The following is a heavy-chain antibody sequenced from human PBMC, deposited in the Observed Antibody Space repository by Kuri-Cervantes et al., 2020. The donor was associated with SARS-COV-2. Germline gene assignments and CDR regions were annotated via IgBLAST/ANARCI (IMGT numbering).Heavy chain of an antibody. CDR2: IYYSGST. CDR3: ARETYEPLGTIFGVPGVPYFDY. D-gene: IGHD3-3*01. CDR1: GGSISSGDYY. V-gene: IGHV4-30-4*08. Sequence: SETLSLTCTVSGGSISSGDYYWSWIRQPPGKGLEWIGYIYYSGSTYYNPSLKSRVTISVDTSKNQFSLKLSSVTAADTAVYYCARETYEPLGTIFGVPGVPYFDYWGRGTLVTVSS. J-gene: IGHJ4*02.